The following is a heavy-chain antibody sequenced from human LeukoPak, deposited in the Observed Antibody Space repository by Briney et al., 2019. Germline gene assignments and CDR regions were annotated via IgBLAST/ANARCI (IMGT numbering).Heavy chain of an antibody. D-gene: IGHD3-22*01. Sequence: GGSLRLSCAASGFTFDDYGMSWVRQAPGKGLEWVSGINWNGGSTGYADSVKGRFTISRDNAKNSLYLQMNSLRAEDTALYYCARVSGLGSYYDSSGDPDYWGQGTLVTVSS. CDR3: ARVSGLGSYYDSSGDPDY. V-gene: IGHV3-20*04. J-gene: IGHJ4*02. CDR1: GFTFDDYG. CDR2: INWNGGST.